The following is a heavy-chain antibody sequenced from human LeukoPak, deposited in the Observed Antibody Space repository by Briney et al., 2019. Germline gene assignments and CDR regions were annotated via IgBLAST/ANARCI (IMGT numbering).Heavy chain of an antibody. D-gene: IGHD3-22*01. Sequence: GESLKISCKGSGYRFTSYWIGWVRQMPGKGLEWMGIIYPGDSDTRYSPSFQGQVTISADKSISTAYLQWSSLKASDTAMYYCASRTSYYDSSGRDAFDIWGQGTMVTVSS. J-gene: IGHJ3*02. CDR2: IYPGDSDT. CDR3: ASRTSYYDSSGRDAFDI. CDR1: GYRFTSYW. V-gene: IGHV5-51*01.